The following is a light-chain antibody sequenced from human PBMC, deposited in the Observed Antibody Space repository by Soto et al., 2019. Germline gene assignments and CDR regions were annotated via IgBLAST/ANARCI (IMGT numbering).Light chain of an antibody. J-gene: IGKJ1*01. CDR2: AAS. V-gene: IGKV3-20*01. CDR3: QQYGSSLTWT. Sequence: EVVLTQSPGTVSLSPGERVTLSCRASQRVISNYLAWYQQRPGQAPRLLIYAASSRATGIPDRFSGSGSGTDLTLSISSLEPEDFAVYYCQQYGSSLTWTFGQGTKLEMK. CDR1: QRVISNY.